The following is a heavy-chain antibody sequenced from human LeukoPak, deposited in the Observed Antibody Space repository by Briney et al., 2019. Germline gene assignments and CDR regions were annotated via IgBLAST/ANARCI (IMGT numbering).Heavy chain of an antibody. D-gene: IGHD3-22*01. Sequence: SETLSLTCAVYGGSFSGYYWSWTRQPPGKGLEWIGEINHSGSTNYNPSLKSRVTISVDTSKNQFSLKLSSVTAADTAVYYCARNDYDSSGYYVGYFDYWGQGTLVTVSP. CDR2: INHSGST. CDR1: GGSFSGYY. CDR3: ARNDYDSSGYYVGYFDY. V-gene: IGHV4-34*01. J-gene: IGHJ4*02.